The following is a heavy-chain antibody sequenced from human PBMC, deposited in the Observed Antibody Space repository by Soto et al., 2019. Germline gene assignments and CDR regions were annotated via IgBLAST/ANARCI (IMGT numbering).Heavy chain of an antibody. V-gene: IGHV3-23*01. D-gene: IGHD3-10*01. Sequence: EVQLLESGGGLVQPGGSLRLSCADSGFTFSSYSMSWVRQAPGKGLEWVSGFRTSGDDGTTYYADSVKGRFTISRDNSKNTLFLQMDNLRAEDTAIYYCAKKVNSGPGSQYFDYWGQGTLVTVSS. CDR3: AKKVNSGPGSQYFDY. CDR1: GFTFSSYS. J-gene: IGHJ4*02. CDR2: FRTSGDDGTT.